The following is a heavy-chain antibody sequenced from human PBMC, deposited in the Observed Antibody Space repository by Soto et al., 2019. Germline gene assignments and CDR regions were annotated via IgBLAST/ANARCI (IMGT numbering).Heavy chain of an antibody. D-gene: IGHD3-10*01. J-gene: IGHJ6*03. CDR2: ISAYNGNT. V-gene: IGHV1-18*01. CDR3: ARKVRFGELPPDQTTKNYYYMDV. CDR1: GYTFTSYG. Sequence: ASVKVSCKASGYTFTSYGISWVRQAPGQGLEWMGWISAYNGNTNYAQKLQGRVTMTTDTSTSTAYMGLRSLRSDDTAVYYCARKVRFGELPPDQTTKNYYYMDVWGKGTTVTVSS.